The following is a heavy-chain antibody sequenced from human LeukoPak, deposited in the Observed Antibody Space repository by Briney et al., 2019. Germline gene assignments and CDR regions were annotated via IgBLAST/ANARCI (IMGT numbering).Heavy chain of an antibody. Sequence: GGSLGLSCAASGFTFSRYTMNWVRQPPGKGLEWVSNIGTSSTTIYYADSVKGRFTISRDNAKNSLYLQMNSLRADDTAVYYCARFAAGGSYYYYMDVWGKGTTVTVSS. CDR3: ARFAAGGSYYYYMDV. V-gene: IGHV3-48*01. J-gene: IGHJ6*03. CDR1: GFTFSRYT. CDR2: IGTSSTTI. D-gene: IGHD6-25*01.